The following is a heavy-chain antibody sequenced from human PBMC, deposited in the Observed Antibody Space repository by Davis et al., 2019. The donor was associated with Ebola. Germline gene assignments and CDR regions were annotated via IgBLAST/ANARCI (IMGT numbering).Heavy chain of an antibody. J-gene: IGHJ4*02. CDR3: AKDFFARGDYFFDS. CDR1: GFTFDDYA. D-gene: IGHD3-3*01. Sequence: SLKISCAASGFTFDDYAMHWVRRAPGKGLEWVSGISWNSGTIGYADSVKGRFTISRDNAKNSLYLQMNSLRPEDTALYYCAKDFFARGDYFFDSWGQGTLVTVSS. CDR2: ISWNSGTI. V-gene: IGHV3-9*01.